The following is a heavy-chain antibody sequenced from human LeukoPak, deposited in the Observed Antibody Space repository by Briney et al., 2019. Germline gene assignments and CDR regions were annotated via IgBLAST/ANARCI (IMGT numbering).Heavy chain of an antibody. J-gene: IGHJ6*04. Sequence: GSSVKVSCKASGGTFSSYAISWVRQAPGQGLEWMGGIIPIFGTAKYAQKFQGRVTITADKSTSTAYMELSSLRSEDTAVYYCARDIEVTTMVRGVRRGYYYYYGMDVWGKGTTVTVSS. CDR2: IIPIFGTA. CDR3: ARDIEVTTMVRGVRRGYYYYYGMDV. V-gene: IGHV1-69*06. D-gene: IGHD3-10*01. CDR1: GGTFSSYA.